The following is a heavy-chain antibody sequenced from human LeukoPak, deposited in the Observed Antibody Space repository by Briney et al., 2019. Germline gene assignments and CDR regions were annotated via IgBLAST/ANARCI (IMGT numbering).Heavy chain of an antibody. D-gene: IGHD6-6*01. CDR2: IIPIFGTA. CDR1: GGTFSSYA. J-gene: IGHJ6*03. Sequence: SVKVSCEASGGTFSSYAISWVRQAPGQGLEWMGGIIPIFGTANYAQKFQGRVTITADESTSTAYMELSSLRSEDTAVYYCARDREYSSSSEGNYYYMDVWGKGTTVTVSS. CDR3: ARDREYSSSSEGNYYYMDV. V-gene: IGHV1-69*13.